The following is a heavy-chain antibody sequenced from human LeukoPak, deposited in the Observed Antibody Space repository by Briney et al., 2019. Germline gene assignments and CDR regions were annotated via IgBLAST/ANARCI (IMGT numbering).Heavy chain of an antibody. V-gene: IGHV1-69*04. CDR2: IIPILGIA. D-gene: IGHD3-10*01. Sequence: SVKVSCKASGGTFSSYAISWVRQAPEQGLEWMGRIIPILGIANYAQKFQGRVTITADKSTSTAYMELSSLRSEDTAVYYCARDRDYYGSAGDYWGQGTLVTVSS. CDR3: ARDRDYYGSAGDY. J-gene: IGHJ4*02. CDR1: GGTFSSYA.